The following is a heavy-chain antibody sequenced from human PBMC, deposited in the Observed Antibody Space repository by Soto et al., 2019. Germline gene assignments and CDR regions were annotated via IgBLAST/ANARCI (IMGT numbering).Heavy chain of an antibody. J-gene: IGHJ6*02. D-gene: IGHD4-17*01. CDR3: ASPTYGGGDYYYYYGMDV. Sequence: SVKVSCKASGGTFSSYAISWVRQAPGQGLEWMGGIIPIFGTANYAQKFQGRVTITADESTSTAYMELSSLRSEDTAVYYCASPTYGGGDYYYYYGMDVWGQGTTVTVSS. CDR1: GGTFSSYA. V-gene: IGHV1-69*13. CDR2: IIPIFGTA.